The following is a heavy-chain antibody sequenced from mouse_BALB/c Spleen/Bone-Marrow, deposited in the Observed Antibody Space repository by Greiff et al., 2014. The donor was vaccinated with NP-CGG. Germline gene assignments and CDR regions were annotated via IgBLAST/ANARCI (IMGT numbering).Heavy chain of an antibody. D-gene: IGHD3-1*01. CDR3: ARQLGLRVDY. V-gene: IGHV5-12-2*01. CDR1: GFTFSSYS. CDR2: ISNGGGST. Sequence: DVQLVESGGGLVQPGGSLKLSCAASGFTFSSYSMSWVRQTPEKRLEWVEYISNGGGSTYYPDTVKGRFTISRDNAKNTLYLQMSSLKSEDTAMYYCARQLGLRVDYWGQGSSVTVSS. J-gene: IGHJ4*01.